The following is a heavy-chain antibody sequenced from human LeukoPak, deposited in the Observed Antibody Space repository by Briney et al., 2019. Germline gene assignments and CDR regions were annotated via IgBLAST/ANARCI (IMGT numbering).Heavy chain of an antibody. D-gene: IGHD1-26*01. CDR1: GGSISSSSYY. Sequence: SETLSLTCTVSGGSISSSSYYWGWIRQPPGKGLEGIGSIYYSGSTYYNPSLKSRVTISVDTSKNQFSLKLSSVTAADTAVYYCARAAMLGDEYFDYWGQGTLVTVSS. CDR3: ARAAMLGDEYFDY. CDR2: IYYSGST. V-gene: IGHV4-39*07. J-gene: IGHJ4*02.